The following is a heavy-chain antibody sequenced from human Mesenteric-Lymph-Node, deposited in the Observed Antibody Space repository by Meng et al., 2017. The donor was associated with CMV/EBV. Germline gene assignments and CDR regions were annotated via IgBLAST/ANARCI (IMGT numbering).Heavy chain of an antibody. D-gene: IGHD2-2*01. V-gene: IGHV5-51*01. CDR1: GYSFTSYW. CDR3: ARHPPYCSSTSCYTGWFDP. J-gene: IGHJ5*02. CDR2: IYPGDSDT. Sequence: GGSLRLSCKGSGYSFTSYWIGWVRQMPGKGLEWMGIIYPGDSDTRYSPSFQGQVTISADKSISTAYLQWSSLKASDTAMYYCARHPPYCSSTSCYTGWFDPWGQGTLVTVSS.